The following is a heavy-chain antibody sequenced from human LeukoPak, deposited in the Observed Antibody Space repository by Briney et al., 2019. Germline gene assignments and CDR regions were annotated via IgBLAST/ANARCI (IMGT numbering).Heavy chain of an antibody. D-gene: IGHD1-1*01. Sequence: GGSLRLSCAVSGFTFTDTYMTWIRQAPGKGLESLSYISPSGTDISYADSVKGRFTISRDNAKNSLYLQMNSLRAEDTAVYYCARDQYNYDVSWFDPWGQGTLVTVSS. V-gene: IGHV3-11*04. CDR2: ISPSGTDI. CDR3: ARDQYNYDVSWFDP. CDR1: GFTFTDTY. J-gene: IGHJ5*02.